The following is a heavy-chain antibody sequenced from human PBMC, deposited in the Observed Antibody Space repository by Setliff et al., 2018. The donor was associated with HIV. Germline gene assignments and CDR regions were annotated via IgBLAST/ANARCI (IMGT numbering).Heavy chain of an antibody. V-gene: IGHV1-69*05. Sequence: SVKVSCKVSGGTFRKYSMNWIRQAPGQGLEWMGGIVPIFGTTKYAQKFQGRVTMTRDTSTSTVYMELSSLRSEDTAVYNCARGYPSSPYYYYMDVWGKGTTVTVSS. CDR3: ARGYPSSPYYYYMDV. CDR2: IVPIFGTT. D-gene: IGHD5-12*01. CDR1: GGTFRKYS. J-gene: IGHJ6*03.